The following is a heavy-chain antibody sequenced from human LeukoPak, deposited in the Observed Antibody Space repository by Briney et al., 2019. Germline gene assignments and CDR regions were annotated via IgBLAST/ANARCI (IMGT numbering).Heavy chain of an antibody. J-gene: IGHJ6*03. V-gene: IGHV1-69*01. CDR2: IIPIFGTA. Sequence: SVKVSCKASGGTFSSYAVSWVRQAPGQGLEWMGGIIPIFGTANYAQKFQGRVTITADESTSTAYMELSSLRSEDTAVYYCAREGGGLSYYYMDVWGKGTTVTVSS. D-gene: IGHD3-16*01. CDR3: AREGGGLSYYYMDV. CDR1: GGTFSSYA.